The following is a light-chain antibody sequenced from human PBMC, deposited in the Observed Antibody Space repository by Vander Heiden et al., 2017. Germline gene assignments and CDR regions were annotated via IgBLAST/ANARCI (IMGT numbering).Light chain of an antibody. J-gene: IGLJ1*01. CDR1: ASDIGSHDY. V-gene: IGLV2-14*01. CDR3: SSWARSSTPWV. CDR2: IVS. Sequence: QSALTQPTSVSGSPGQSITIYCTGTASDIGSHDYVSWYQQHPGNAPKLSSLIVSHRPTGVSDRFAGSKSGNTASPTIPGLHAEDEADDDGSSWARSSTPWVFGSGTTITVL.